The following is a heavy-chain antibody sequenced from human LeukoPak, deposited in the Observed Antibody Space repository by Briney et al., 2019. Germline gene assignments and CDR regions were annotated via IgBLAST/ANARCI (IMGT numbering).Heavy chain of an antibody. CDR3: ARVPGRNVDIVATTARPHDY. V-gene: IGHV3-48*01. Sequence: GGSLRLSCAASGFTFSSYSMNWVRQAPGKGLEWVPYISSSSTIYYADSVKGRFTISRDNAKNSLYLQMNSLRAEDTAVYYCARVPGRNVDIVATTARPHDYWGQGTLVTVSS. D-gene: IGHD5-12*01. J-gene: IGHJ4*02. CDR1: GFTFSSYS. CDR2: ISSSSTI.